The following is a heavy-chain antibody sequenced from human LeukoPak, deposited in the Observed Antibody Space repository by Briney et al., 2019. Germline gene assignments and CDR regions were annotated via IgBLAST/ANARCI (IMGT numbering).Heavy chain of an antibody. CDR2: IDYSGST. V-gene: IGHV4-59*01. Sequence: SETLSLTCTVPGGSISSYYWSWIRPPPGKGLEWIGYIDYSGSTNYNPSLKSRVTISVDTSKNQFHLKLSSVTAADMAVYYCARDHRGGYVSWGQGTLVTVSS. J-gene: IGHJ4*02. CDR3: ARDHRGGYVS. CDR1: GGSISSYY. D-gene: IGHD5-12*01.